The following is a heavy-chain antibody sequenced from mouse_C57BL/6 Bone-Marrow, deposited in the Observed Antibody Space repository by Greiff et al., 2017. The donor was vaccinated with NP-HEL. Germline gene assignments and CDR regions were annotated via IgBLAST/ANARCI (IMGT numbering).Heavy chain of an antibody. D-gene: IGHD1-1*01. Sequence: QVQLKQSGAELVRPGTSVKVSCKASGYAFTNYLIEWVKQRPGQGLEWIGVINPGSGGTNYNEKFKGKATLTADKSSSTAYMQLSSLTSEDSAVYFCARADYYGSSYGYWYFDVWGTGTTVTVSS. V-gene: IGHV1-54*01. CDR2: INPGSGGT. CDR1: GYAFTNYL. CDR3: ARADYYGSSYGYWYFDV. J-gene: IGHJ1*03.